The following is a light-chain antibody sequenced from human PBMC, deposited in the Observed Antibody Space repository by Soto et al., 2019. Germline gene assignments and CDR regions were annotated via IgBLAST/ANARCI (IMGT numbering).Light chain of an antibody. V-gene: IGLV1-40*01. CDR3: QSYDSSLSGDV. Sequence: QSVLTQPPSVSEAPGQRVTISCTGSSSNIGAGYEAHWYQQVPGTAPKLLIYDNNNRPSGVPDRFSGSKSGTSASLAITGLQAEDEAEYYCQSYDSSLSGDVFGTGTKVTVL. CDR2: DNN. J-gene: IGLJ1*01. CDR1: SSNIGAGYE.